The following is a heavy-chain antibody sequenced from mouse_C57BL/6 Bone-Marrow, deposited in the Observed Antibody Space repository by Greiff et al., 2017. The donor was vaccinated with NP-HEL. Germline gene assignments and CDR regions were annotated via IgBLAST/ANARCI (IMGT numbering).Heavy chain of an antibody. D-gene: IGHD1-1*01. CDR3: ARGLDYYGSIFAY. J-gene: IGHJ3*01. CDR2: INPYNGGT. V-gene: IGHV1-19*01. CDR1: GYTFTDYY. Sequence: VQLKQSGPVLVKPGASVKMSCKASGYTFTDYYMNWVKQSHGKSLEWIGVINPYNGGTSYNQKFKGKATLTVDKSSSTVYMALNSLTSDDSAVYYCARGLDYYGSIFAYWGQGTLVTVSA.